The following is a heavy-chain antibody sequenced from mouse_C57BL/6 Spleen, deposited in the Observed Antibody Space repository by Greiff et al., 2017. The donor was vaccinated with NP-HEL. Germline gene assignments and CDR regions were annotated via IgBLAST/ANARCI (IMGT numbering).Heavy chain of an antibody. Sequence: VQLQQSGAELARPGASVKMSCKASGYTFTSYTMHWVKQRPGQGLEWIGYINPSSGYTKYNQKFKDKATLTADKSSSTAYMQLSSLTSEDSAVYSCASARNDGSRYDAMDYWGQGTSVTVAS. CDR2: INPSSGYT. D-gene: IGHD1-1*01. J-gene: IGHJ4*01. V-gene: IGHV1-4*01. CDR1: GYTFTSYT. CDR3: ASARNDGSRYDAMDY.